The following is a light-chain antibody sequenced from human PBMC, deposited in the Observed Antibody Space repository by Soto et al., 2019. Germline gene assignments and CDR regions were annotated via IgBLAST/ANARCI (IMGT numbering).Light chain of an antibody. Sequence: ETVLTQSPGILSLSPGERATLSCRASQSVISNFLAWFQQKPGQAPRLLIYGASTRATGVPDRFSGSGSGTEFTLTISRLETEDFAVYYCQQYAISPFAFGGGTKVDIK. J-gene: IGKJ4*01. CDR3: QQYAISPFA. V-gene: IGKV3-20*01. CDR2: GAS. CDR1: QSVISNF.